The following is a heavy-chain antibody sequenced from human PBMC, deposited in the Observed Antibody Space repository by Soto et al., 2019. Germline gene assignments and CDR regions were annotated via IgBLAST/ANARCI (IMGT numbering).Heavy chain of an antibody. Sequence: PVGSLRLSCAVSGFTFDDNAMHWVRQAPEKGLEWVSGINWKSDIGYADSVKGRFTISRDNAENSLYLQMNSLRAEDTALYYCAISKERGGRTTFIYCGPGTKVTVSS. CDR3: AISKERGGRTTFIY. CDR2: INWKSDI. D-gene: IGHD3-16*01. CDR1: GFTFDDNA. V-gene: IGHV3-9*01. J-gene: IGHJ4*02.